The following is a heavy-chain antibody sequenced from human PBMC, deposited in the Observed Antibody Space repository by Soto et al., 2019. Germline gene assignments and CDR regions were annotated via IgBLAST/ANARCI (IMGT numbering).Heavy chain of an antibody. CDR2: IYPGDSDT. D-gene: IGHD6-19*01. CDR1: GYSCTIYW. Sequence: GESLKISCKGSGYSCTIYWIGGVLQMPLKGLEWMGIIYPGDSDTRYSPSFQGQVTISADKSISTAYLQWSSLKASDTAMYYCARSSPYSSGWTDYYYGMDVWGQGTTVTVS. J-gene: IGHJ6*02. V-gene: IGHV5-51*01. CDR3: ARSSPYSSGWTDYYYGMDV.